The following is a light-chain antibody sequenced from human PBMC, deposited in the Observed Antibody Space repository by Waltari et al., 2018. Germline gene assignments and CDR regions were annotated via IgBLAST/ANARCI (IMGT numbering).Light chain of an antibody. V-gene: IGLV2-14*03. CDR3: SSYTTRYTVI. CDR1: SSDIGIYDF. J-gene: IGLJ2*01. Sequence: QSALTQPASVSGSPGQPITISCTGTSSDIGIYDFVSWYQHHTGKAPKPSIYDVTKRPSGVSSGFPASKSGDTASLGIAGLQAEDEADYYCSSYTTRYTVIFGGGTKLTVL. CDR2: DVT.